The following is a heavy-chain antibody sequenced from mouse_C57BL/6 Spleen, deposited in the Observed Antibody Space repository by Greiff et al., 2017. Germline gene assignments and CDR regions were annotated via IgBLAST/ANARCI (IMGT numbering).Heavy chain of an antibody. CDR1: GYTFTDHT. V-gene: IGHV1-78*01. CDR2: IYPRDGST. CDR3: ARSRIYDYGSSPSYNAMDY. Sequence: QVQLQQSDAELVKPGASVKISCKVSGYTFTDHTIHWMKQRPEQGLEWIGYIYPRDGSTKYNEKFKGKATLTADKSSSTAYMQLNSLTSEDSAVYFCARSRIYDYGSSPSYNAMDYWGQGTSVTVSS. D-gene: IGHD1-1*01. J-gene: IGHJ4*01.